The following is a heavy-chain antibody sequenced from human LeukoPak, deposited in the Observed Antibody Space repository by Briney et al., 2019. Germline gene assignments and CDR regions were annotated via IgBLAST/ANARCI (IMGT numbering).Heavy chain of an antibody. CDR3: AREVVGSAFYFAP. J-gene: IGHJ1*01. CDR2: TSYRSQWYT. D-gene: IGHD2-15*01. CDR1: GDSVSINDAA. Sequence: SQTLSLTCAISGDSVSINDAAWNWIRESPSRGLEWLGRTSYRSQWYTDYAISVRSRITINADTSQNKFSLHLSSVTPDDKAVYYCAREVVGSAFYFAPWGQGILVTVSS. V-gene: IGHV6-1*01.